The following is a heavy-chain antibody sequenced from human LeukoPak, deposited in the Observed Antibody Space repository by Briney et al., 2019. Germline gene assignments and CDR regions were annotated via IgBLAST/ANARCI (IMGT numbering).Heavy chain of an antibody. CDR1: GGSFSGYY. Sequence: SETLSLTCAVYGGSFSGYYWSWIRQPPGKGLEWIGEINHSGSTNYNPSPKSRVTISVDTSKNQFSLKLSSVTAADTAVYYCARGQFVYDFWCGYFYYYYYYMDVWGKGTTVTVSS. CDR3: ARGQFVYDFWCGYFYYYYYYMDV. V-gene: IGHV4-34*01. J-gene: IGHJ6*03. CDR2: INHSGST. D-gene: IGHD3-3*01.